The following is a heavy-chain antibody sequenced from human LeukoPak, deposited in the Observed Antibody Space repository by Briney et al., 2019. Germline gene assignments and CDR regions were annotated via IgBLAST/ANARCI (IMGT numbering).Heavy chain of an antibody. CDR2: INPNSGGT. Sequence: GASVKVSCKASGYTFTGYYMHWVRQAPGQGLEWMGWINPNSGGTNYAQKFQGRVTMTRDTSISTAYMELRSLRSDDTAVYYCARDKWDSSYFYWGQGTLVTVSP. CDR3: ARDKWDSSYFY. CDR1: GYTFTGYY. D-gene: IGHD6-6*01. V-gene: IGHV1-2*02. J-gene: IGHJ4*02.